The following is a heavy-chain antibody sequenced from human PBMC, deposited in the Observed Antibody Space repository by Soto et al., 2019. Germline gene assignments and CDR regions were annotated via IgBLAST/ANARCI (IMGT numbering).Heavy chain of an antibody. CDR2: ISSSSSYI. D-gene: IGHD5-18*01. J-gene: IGHJ4*02. Sequence: PGGSLRLSCAASRFNFVTHALSWVRQAPGTGLEWVSSISSSSSYIYYADSVKGRFTVSRDKAKHSLYRQMTSRRAEDTAVYYCARDGRGYSHGSGNIDYWAQGTRVTVYS. CDR1: RFNFVTHA. CDR3: ARDGRGYSHGSGNIDY. V-gene: IGHV3-21*01.